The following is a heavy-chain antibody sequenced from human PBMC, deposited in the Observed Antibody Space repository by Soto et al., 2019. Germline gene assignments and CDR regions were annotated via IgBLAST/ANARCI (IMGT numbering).Heavy chain of an antibody. J-gene: IGHJ4*02. CDR1: GGTFSNSP. Sequence: QVQLVQSGAEVKKPGSSVKVSCKASGGTFSNSPISWVRQAPGQGLEWMGGTIPTFNTGNYAQKFQGRLTITADKSTNTAYMGLSSLRSEDTAVYYCARRTSSGYYRYFDSWGQGTLVTVSS. V-gene: IGHV1-69*06. D-gene: IGHD3-22*01. CDR2: TIPTFNTG. CDR3: ARRTSSGYYRYFDS.